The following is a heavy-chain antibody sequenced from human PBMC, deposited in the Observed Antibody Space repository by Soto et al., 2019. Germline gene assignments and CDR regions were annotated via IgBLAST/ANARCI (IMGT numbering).Heavy chain of an antibody. CDR3: ARAVAVDADFDY. V-gene: IGHV1-3*05. CDR1: GYTCTSYA. D-gene: IGHD6-19*01. Sequence: QVQLVQFGAEEKKPGASVKVSCKASGYTCTSYAMHWVRQAHGQRLEWMGWINAGNGNTKYSQKFQGRVTITRDTSASTAYKELSSLRSEDTAVYYCARAVAVDADFDYWGQGTLVTVSS. J-gene: IGHJ4*02. CDR2: INAGNGNT.